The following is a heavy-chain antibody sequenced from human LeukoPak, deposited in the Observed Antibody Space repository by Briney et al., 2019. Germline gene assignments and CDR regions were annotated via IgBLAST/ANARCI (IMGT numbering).Heavy chain of an antibody. CDR2: INSDGSST. CDR1: GFTFSSYW. CDR3: ARDQNDCSGGSCYTGGGAFDI. J-gene: IGHJ3*02. D-gene: IGHD2-15*01. Sequence: PGGSLRLSCAASGFTFSSYWMHWVRQAPGKGLVWVSRINSDGSSTSYADSVKGRFTISRDNAKNTLYLQMNSLRAEDTAVYYCARDQNDCSGGSCYTGGGAFDIWGQGTMVTVSS. V-gene: IGHV3-74*01.